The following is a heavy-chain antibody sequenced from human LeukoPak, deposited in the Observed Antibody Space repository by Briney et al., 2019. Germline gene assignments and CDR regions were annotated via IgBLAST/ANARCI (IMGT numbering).Heavy chain of an antibody. CDR3: ARPANSSSWRYYYYYGMDV. CDR2: ISSSSSYI. J-gene: IGHJ6*02. D-gene: IGHD6-13*01. Sequence: GGSLRLSCAASGFTFSSYSMNWVRQAPGKGLEWVSSISSSSSYIYYADSVKGRFTISRDNAKNSLYLQMDSLRAEDTAVYYCARPANSSSWRYYYYYGMDVWGQGTTVTVSS. V-gene: IGHV3-21*01. CDR1: GFTFSSYS.